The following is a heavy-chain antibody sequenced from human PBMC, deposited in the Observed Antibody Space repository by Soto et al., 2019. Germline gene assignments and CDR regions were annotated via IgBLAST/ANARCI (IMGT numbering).Heavy chain of an antibody. J-gene: IGHJ6*02. D-gene: IGHD3-3*01. CDR1: GFTFNSYW. V-gene: IGHV3-7*01. CDR2: IKKDGSEK. CDR3: ARDRVLRFLEWLPYYGMDV. Sequence: EVQLVESGGGLVQPGGSLSLSCAASGFTFNSYWMSWVRQAPGKGLEWVANIKKDGSEKYYVDSVKGRFTISRDNAKNSLCLQMNSLRAEDTAVYYCARDRVLRFLEWLPYYGMDVWGQGTTVTVSS.